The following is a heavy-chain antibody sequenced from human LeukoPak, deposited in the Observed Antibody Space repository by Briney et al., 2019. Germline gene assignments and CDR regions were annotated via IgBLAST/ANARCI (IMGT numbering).Heavy chain of an antibody. CDR1: GGTSSSYA. CDR3: ARDPSPYGGNRVPFDY. Sequence: SVKVSCKASGGTSSSYAISWVRQAPGQGLEWMGGIIPTFGTANYAQKFQGRVTITADESTSTAYMELSSLRSEDTAVYYCARDPSPYGGNRVPFDYWGQGNLVTVSS. J-gene: IGHJ4*02. CDR2: IIPTFGTA. V-gene: IGHV1-69*13. D-gene: IGHD4-23*01.